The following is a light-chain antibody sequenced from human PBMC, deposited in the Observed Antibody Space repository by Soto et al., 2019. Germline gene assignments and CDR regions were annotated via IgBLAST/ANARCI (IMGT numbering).Light chain of an antibody. CDR2: EVS. V-gene: IGLV2-14*01. CDR3: SSFTSSGSLM. J-gene: IGLJ1*01. CDR1: SSDVGGYNY. Sequence: QSALTQPASVSGSPGQSITISCTGTSSDVGGYNYVSWYQQHPGKAPKVMIYEVSNRPSGVSNRFSGSKSGNTASLTISGLQAEDEADYYCSSFTSSGSLMFGTGTKLTVL.